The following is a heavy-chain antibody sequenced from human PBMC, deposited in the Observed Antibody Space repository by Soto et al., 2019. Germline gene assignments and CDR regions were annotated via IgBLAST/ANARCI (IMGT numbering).Heavy chain of an antibody. Sequence: QITLKESGPTLVKPTQTLTLTCTFPGFSFTSIGEGVGWIRQPPGKDLAWLALIYWVDDKRYSPSLKSRLTITTDTSKHQVVLTMTRMDPVDTATYYCVQTRCGGDCLQAYASHSYYGLDVGGQGTTVTVSS. D-gene: IGHD2-21*02. J-gene: IGHJ6*02. CDR3: VQTRCGGDCLQAYASHSYYGLDV. V-gene: IGHV2-5*02. CDR1: GFSFTSIGEG. CDR2: IYWVDDK.